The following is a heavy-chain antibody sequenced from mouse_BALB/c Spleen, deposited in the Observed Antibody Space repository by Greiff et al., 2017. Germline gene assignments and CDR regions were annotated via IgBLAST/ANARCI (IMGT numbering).Heavy chain of an antibody. Sequence: QVQLQQSGPGLVAPSQSLSITCTVSGFSLTGYGVNWVRQPPGKGLEWLGMIWGDGSTDYNSALKSRLSISKDNSKSQVFLKMNSLQTDDTAMYYCARRDGNVWAMDYWGQGTSVTVSS. V-gene: IGHV2-6-7*01. CDR2: IWGDGST. CDR3: ARRDGNVWAMDY. D-gene: IGHD2-1*01. J-gene: IGHJ4*01. CDR1: GFSLTGYG.